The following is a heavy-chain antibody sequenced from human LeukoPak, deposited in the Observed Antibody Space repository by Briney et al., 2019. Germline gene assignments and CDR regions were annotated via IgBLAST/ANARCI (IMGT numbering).Heavy chain of an antibody. CDR3: ARGRGLRFLEWLSHNWFDP. V-gene: IGHV4-34*01. Sequence: SETLSLTCAVYGGSFSGYYWSWVRQPPGKGLEWIGEINHSGSTNYNPSLKSRVTISVDTSKNQFSLKLSSVTAADTAVYYCARGRGLRFLEWLSHNWFDPWGQGTLVTVSS. CDR2: INHSGST. J-gene: IGHJ5*02. D-gene: IGHD3-3*01. CDR1: GGSFSGYY.